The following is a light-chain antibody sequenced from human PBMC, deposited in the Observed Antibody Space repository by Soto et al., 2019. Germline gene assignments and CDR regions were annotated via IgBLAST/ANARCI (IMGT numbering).Light chain of an antibody. CDR3: QQYNNWWT. CDR2: GAS. V-gene: IGKV3-15*01. J-gene: IGKJ1*01. Sequence: EIVMTQSPATLSVSPGERATLSCRASQSVSSSLAWYQQKPGQAPRLLIYGASTRATGIPAWFSGSGSETEFTLTISSLQSEDSAVYYCQQYNNWWTFGQGTKVEIK. CDR1: QSVSSS.